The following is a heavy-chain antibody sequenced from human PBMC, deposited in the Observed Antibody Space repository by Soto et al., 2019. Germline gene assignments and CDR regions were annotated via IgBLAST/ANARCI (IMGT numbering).Heavy chain of an antibody. CDR3: ATDMLWYYYDSSGYSHDAFDI. V-gene: IGHV1-24*01. CDR2: FDPEDGET. D-gene: IGHD3-22*01. J-gene: IGHJ3*02. CDR1: GCTLTELS. Sequence: ASVKVSCKVSGCTLTELSMHWVRQAPGKGLEWMGGFDPEDGETIYAQKFQGRVTMTEDTSTDTAYMELSSLRSEDTAVYYCATDMLWYYYDSSGYSHDAFDIWGQGTMVTVSS.